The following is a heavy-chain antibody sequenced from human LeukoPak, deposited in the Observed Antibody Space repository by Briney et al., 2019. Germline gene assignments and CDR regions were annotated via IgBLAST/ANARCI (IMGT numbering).Heavy chain of an antibody. D-gene: IGHD2-21*02. CDR3: ARAPPRRCPGNDCYPIFDF. Sequence: SETLSLTCTVSGDSVTSGTFYWAWLRQPPGKGLEWIATVYTGSTYYNPSLKSRVTISLDTSKNQFSLILNSVTTADTAVYYCARAPPRRCPGNDCYPIFDFWGQGSLVTVSS. CDR1: GDSVTSGTFY. CDR2: VYTGST. J-gene: IGHJ4*02. V-gene: IGHV4-39*07.